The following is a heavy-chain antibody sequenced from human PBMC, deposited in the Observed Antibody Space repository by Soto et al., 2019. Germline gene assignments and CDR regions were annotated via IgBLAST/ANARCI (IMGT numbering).Heavy chain of an antibody. CDR1: GVSFNHNG. D-gene: IGHD3-10*01. CDR2: VSPPFRTS. J-gene: IGHJ6*02. Sequence: QVQLVQSGAEVKKPGSSVKVSCKTSGVSFNHNGIGWVRQAPGHGLEWMGGVSPPFRTSNYARKFQGRISIPADASTGTVNMDLSSLTSEDTAQYYCARVLYYGSGSYSPYGIDVWGQGITVTGYS. CDR3: ARVLYYGSGSYSPYGIDV. V-gene: IGHV1-69*01.